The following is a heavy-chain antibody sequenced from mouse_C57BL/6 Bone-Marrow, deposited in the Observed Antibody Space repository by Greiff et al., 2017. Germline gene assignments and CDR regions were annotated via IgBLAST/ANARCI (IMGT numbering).Heavy chain of an antibody. D-gene: IGHD1-1*01. CDR2: IDPANGNT. CDR1: GFNIKNTY. CDR3: AHHYYGSGAFDY. J-gene: IGHJ2*01. Sequence: VQLQQSVAELVRPGASVKLSCTASGFNIKNTYMHWVKQRPEQGLEWIGRIDPANGNTKYAPKFQGKATITADTSSNTAYQQISSLTSEDTAIYYSAHHYYGSGAFDYWGQGTTLTVSA. V-gene: IGHV14-3*01.